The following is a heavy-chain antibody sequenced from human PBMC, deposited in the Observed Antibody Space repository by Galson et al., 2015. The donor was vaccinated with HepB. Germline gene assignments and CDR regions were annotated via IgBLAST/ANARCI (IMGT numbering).Heavy chain of an antibody. V-gene: IGHV3-23*01. CDR2: ISGSGGST. D-gene: IGHD4-23*01. J-gene: IGHJ4*02. Sequence: SLRLSCAASGFTFSSYAMSWVRQAPGKGLEWVSAISGSGGSTYYADSVTGRFTISRDNSKNALYLQMNSLRAEDTAVYYCAKPRWSGVPGGYWGQGTLVTVSS. CDR1: GFTFSSYA. CDR3: AKPRWSGVPGGY.